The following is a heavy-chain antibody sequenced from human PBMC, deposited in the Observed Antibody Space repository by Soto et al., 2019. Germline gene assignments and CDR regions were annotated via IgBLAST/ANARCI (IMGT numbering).Heavy chain of an antibody. Sequence: QVQLQQWGAGLLKPSETLSLTCAVYGGSFSGYYWSWIRQPPGTGLEWMGEINHSGSTNYNPSLKSRFTISVDTSNNQFPLKLSSVPAADTAVYYCARGRYDFWSGHTAGMDVWGQGTTVTVSS. J-gene: IGHJ6*02. CDR1: GGSFSGYY. CDR3: ARGRYDFWSGHTAGMDV. CDR2: INHSGST. V-gene: IGHV4-34*01. D-gene: IGHD3-3*01.